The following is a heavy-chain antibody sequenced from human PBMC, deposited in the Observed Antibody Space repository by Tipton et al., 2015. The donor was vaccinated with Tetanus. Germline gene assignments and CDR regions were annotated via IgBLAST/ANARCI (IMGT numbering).Heavy chain of an antibody. CDR2: ISSSSYI. V-gene: IGHV3-21*01. J-gene: IGHJ4*02. D-gene: IGHD3-3*01. CDR1: GFTFSSYS. CDR3: ARDSYDFWSGYYTGSSYFDY. Sequence: SLRLSCAASGFTFSSYSMNWVRQAPGKGLEWVSSISSSSYIYYADSVRGRFTISRDNAKNSLYLQMNSLRAEDTAVYYCARDSYDFWSGYYTGSSYFDYWGQGTLVTVSS.